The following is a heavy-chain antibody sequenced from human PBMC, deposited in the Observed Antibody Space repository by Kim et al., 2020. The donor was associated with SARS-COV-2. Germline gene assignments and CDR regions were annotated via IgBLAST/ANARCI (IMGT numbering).Heavy chain of an antibody. D-gene: IGHD3-22*01. V-gene: IGHV4-59*09. J-gene: IGHJ4*02. Sequence: THYSPSRKGRDTISVATSKNQFSLELSSVTAADTAVYYCARGTMIVVVDYWGQGTLVAVSS. CDR3: ARGTMIVVVDY. CDR2: T.